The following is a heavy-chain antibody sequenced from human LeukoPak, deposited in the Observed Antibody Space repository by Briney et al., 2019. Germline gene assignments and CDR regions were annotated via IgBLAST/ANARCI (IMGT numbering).Heavy chain of an antibody. CDR2: INPSGSST. J-gene: IGHJ5*02. Sequence: ASVKVSCKASGYIFTNHYMHWVRQALGQGLEWMGLINPSGSSTLYAEKFRGRIIMTRDMSTATDYMELSSLRSEDTAVYYCARDNSIADRGWWFDPWGQGTLVTVSS. CDR1: GYIFTNHY. D-gene: IGHD4-23*01. CDR3: ARDNSIADRGWWFDP. V-gene: IGHV1-46*01.